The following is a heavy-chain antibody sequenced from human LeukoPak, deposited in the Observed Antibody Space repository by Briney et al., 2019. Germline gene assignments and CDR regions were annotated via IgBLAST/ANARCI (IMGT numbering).Heavy chain of an antibody. CDR2: ITGSGNTI. CDR3: VRDNRWASDY. D-gene: IGHD4-23*01. V-gene: IGHV3-48*03. J-gene: IGHJ4*02. CDR1: RLTFSTYA. Sequence: GRSLSLSCAASRLTFSTYAMNWVRQAPGKGREWVSYITGSGNTIYYAASVKGRFTISRDNAKNSLYLQMNSLRAEDTAVYYCVRDNRWASDYWGQGTLVTVCS.